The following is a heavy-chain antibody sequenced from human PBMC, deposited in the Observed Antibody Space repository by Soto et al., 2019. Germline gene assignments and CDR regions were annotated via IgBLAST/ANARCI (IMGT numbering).Heavy chain of an antibody. Sequence: GASVKVSCKASGYTFNTYGISWVRQAPGQGLEWMGWISGYNGNTNYAQKLQGRVTTTTDTSTSTAYMELRSLRSDDTAVYYCARDVRAAAGTYPSYFDYWGQGTLVTVSS. CDR3: ARDVRAAAGTYPSYFDY. CDR1: GYTFNTYG. D-gene: IGHD6-13*01. CDR2: ISGYNGNT. J-gene: IGHJ4*02. V-gene: IGHV1-18*01.